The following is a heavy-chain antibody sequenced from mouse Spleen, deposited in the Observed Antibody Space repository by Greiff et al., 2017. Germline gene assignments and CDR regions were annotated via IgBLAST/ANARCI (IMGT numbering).Heavy chain of an antibody. V-gene: IGHV5-15*01. J-gene: IGHJ2*01. CDR1: GFTFSDYG. CDR2: ISTLAYSI. D-gene: IGHD1-2*01. Sequence: EVQLMESGGGLVKPGGSLKLSCAASGFTFSDYGMAWVRQAPGKGPEWVAFISTLAYSIYYADTVTGRFTISRETAKNTLYLERSSLRSEDTAMYYCARQGGLTTANDLDYWGQGTTLTVSS. CDR3: ARQGGLTTANDLDY.